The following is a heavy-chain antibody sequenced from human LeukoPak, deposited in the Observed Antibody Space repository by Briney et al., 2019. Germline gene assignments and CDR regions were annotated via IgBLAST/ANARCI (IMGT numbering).Heavy chain of an antibody. V-gene: IGHV4-4*02. CDR3: ARVRVRRSSGYSGTFDY. CDR1: GGSISSSNW. D-gene: IGHD3-22*01. CDR2: IYHSGST. Sequence: PSGTLSLTCAVSGGSISSSNWRSWARHPPGKGLEWIGEIYHSGSTNYNAFVKSRVTISVDKSKNQFYLKLSSVTAADTAVYYCARVRVRRSSGYSGTFDYWGQGTLVTVSS. J-gene: IGHJ4*02.